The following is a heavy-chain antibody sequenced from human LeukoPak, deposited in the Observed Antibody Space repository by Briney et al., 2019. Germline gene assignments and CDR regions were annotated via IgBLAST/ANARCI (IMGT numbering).Heavy chain of an antibody. CDR1: GFTFSSYW. CDR2: ISPTGSTT. Sequence: PGGSLRLSCAASGFTFSSYWMHWVRQAPGKGLVWVSRISPTGSTTSYADSVKGRFTVSRDNAKNTLYLQMNNLRAEDTAVYYCARGPSSNWSGLDFWGQGTLLTVSS. CDR3: ARGPSSNWSGLDF. D-gene: IGHD6-13*01. V-gene: IGHV3-74*01. J-gene: IGHJ4*02.